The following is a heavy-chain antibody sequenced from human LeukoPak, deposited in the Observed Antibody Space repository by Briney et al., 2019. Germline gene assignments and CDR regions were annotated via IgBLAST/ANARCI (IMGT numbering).Heavy chain of an antibody. CDR2: FYSEDGET. CDR3: ATDLNLGWAPPTLRYFDWLFN. Sequence: APGKGSRKGFRYTPPELFNHRGRQAPGKRRVGGGGFYSEDGETIYAQKFQGRVTMTEDTSTDTAYMELSSLRSEDTAVYYCATDLNLGWAPPTLRYFDWLFNWGQGTLVTVSS. CDR1: RYTPPELF. J-gene: IGHJ4*02. V-gene: IGHV1-24*01. D-gene: IGHD3-9*01.